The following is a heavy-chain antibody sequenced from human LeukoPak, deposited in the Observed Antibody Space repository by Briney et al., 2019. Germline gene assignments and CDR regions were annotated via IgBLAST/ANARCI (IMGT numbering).Heavy chain of an antibody. CDR1: GFTFTTYA. Sequence: PEASLRLSCAASGFTFTTYAMNWVRQAPGKGLEWVSAISNSGGSTYYADSVKGRFTISRDNSKNTLYLQMNSLRAEDTARYYCAKYKLLSGGFDSWGQGTLVTVSS. J-gene: IGHJ5*01. V-gene: IGHV3-23*01. CDR2: ISNSGGST. D-gene: IGHD1-1*01. CDR3: AKYKLLSGGFDS.